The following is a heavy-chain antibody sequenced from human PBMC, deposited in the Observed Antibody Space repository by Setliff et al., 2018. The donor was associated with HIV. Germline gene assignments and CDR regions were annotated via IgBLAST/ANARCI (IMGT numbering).Heavy chain of an antibody. CDR2: MNQSGTT. Sequence: SETLSLTCSVYGTSFSDHYWSWVRQTPGKGLEWIGEMNQSGTTNYNPSLKRRVTMSIDTSERQLSLKLTSVTAADTAVYYCVRWYYCVSGACYRADYWGQGTMVTVSS. CDR1: GTSFSDHY. V-gene: IGHV4-34*01. CDR3: VRWYYCVSGACYRADY. D-gene: IGHD2-21*02. J-gene: IGHJ4*02.